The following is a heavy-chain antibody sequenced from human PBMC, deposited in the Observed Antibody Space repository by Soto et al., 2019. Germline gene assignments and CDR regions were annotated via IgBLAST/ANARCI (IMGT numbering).Heavy chain of an antibody. V-gene: IGHV3-21*01. CDR1: GFTFSSYS. CDR3: ARYGGYSSPLDY. D-gene: IGHD6-19*01. Sequence: GGSLRLSCAASGFTFSSYSMNWVRQAPGKGLEWVSSISSISSYIYYADSVKGRFTISRDNAKNSLYLQMNSLRAEDTAVYYCARYGGYSSPLDYWGQGTLVTVSS. J-gene: IGHJ4*02. CDR2: ISSISSYI.